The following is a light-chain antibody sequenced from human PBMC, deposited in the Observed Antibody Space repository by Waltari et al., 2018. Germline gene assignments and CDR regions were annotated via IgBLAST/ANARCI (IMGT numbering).Light chain of an antibody. CDR3: QQYGSSPPT. Sequence: DIVLTQSPGTLSLSPGERATLACRASQIVTSTSLAWYQHKPGQAPRLLIYGASSRATDIPDRFSGSGSGTDFTLTITRLEPEDFALYYCQQYGSSPPTFGQGTKVEIK. CDR2: GAS. CDR1: QIVTSTS. J-gene: IGKJ1*01. V-gene: IGKV3-20*01.